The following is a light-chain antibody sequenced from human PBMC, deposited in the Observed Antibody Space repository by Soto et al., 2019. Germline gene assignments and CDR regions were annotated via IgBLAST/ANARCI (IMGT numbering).Light chain of an antibody. Sequence: DIQMTQSPSSLSASVGDRVTITCRTRQSISSYLNWYQQKPGKAPKLLIYAATSLQSGGPSRFSGSGSGTDFTLTISSLQADDFPTYYCQQSYSTPYTVGQGTKLEIK. CDR3: QQSYSTPYT. CDR1: QSISSY. J-gene: IGKJ2*01. CDR2: AAT. V-gene: IGKV1-39*01.